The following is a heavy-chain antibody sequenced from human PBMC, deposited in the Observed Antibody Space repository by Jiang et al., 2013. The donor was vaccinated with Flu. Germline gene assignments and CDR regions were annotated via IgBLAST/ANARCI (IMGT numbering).Heavy chain of an antibody. D-gene: IGHD6-19*01. CDR2: TYYRSKWYN. CDR1: GDSVSSNSAA. Sequence: GLVKPSQTLSLTCAISGDSVSSNSAAWNWIRQSPSRGLEWLGRTYYRSKWYNDYAVSVKSRITINPDTSKNQFSLHLSSMTPEDTAVYYCARGGAVAGSYYYGMDVWGQGTTVTVSS. J-gene: IGHJ6*02. CDR3: ARGGAVAGSYYYGMDV. V-gene: IGHV6-1*01.